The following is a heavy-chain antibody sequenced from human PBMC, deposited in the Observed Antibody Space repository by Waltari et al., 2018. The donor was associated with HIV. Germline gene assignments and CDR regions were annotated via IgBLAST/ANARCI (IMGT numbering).Heavy chain of an antibody. J-gene: IGHJ4*02. CDR1: GGSISSSSYY. CDR2: IYYSGST. Sequence: QLQLQESGPGLVKPSETLSLTCTVSGGSISSSSYYWGWIRQPPGKGLEWIGRIYYSGSTYYNPSLKSRVTISVDTSKNQFSLKLSSVTAADTAVYYCARQGGGAGIAYAFDYWGQGTLVTVSS. D-gene: IGHD6-13*01. CDR3: ARQGGGAGIAYAFDY. V-gene: IGHV4-39*01.